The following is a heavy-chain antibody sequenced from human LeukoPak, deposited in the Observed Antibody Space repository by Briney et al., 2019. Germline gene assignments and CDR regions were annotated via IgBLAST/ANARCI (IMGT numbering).Heavy chain of an antibody. CDR1: GFTFSSYA. V-gene: IGHV3-23*01. CDR3: AKKTERAAAASGVDY. D-gene: IGHD6-13*01. J-gene: IGHJ4*02. Sequence: GWSLRLSCAASGFTFSSYAMSGVRQAPGKGLEWVSAISGSGGSTYYADSVKGRFTISRDNYKNTLYLQMNSLRAEDTAVYYCAKKTERAAAASGVDYWGQETLVTVSS. CDR2: ISGSGGST.